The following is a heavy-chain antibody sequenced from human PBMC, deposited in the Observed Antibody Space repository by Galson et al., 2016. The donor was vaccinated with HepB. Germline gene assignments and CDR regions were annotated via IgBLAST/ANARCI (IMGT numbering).Heavy chain of an antibody. D-gene: IGHD3-3*01. CDR1: GYAFTSYD. J-gene: IGHJ2*01. V-gene: IGHV1-8*01. CDR3: ATRRHLRFLDQVWYFDL. CDR2: MSPNRGDT. Sequence: SVKVPCKASGYAFTSYDINWVRQATGQGLEWMGWMSPNRGDTDYAHKFQGRVTMTRNTSISTAYMELSSLRSEDTAVYYCATRRHLRFLDQVWYFDLWGRGTLVTVSS.